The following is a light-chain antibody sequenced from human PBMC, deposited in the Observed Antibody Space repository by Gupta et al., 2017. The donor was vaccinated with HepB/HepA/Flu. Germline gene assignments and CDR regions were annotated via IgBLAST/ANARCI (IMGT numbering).Light chain of an antibody. V-gene: IGLV3-19*01. CDR2: GKN. Sequence: SVALGQTVRITCQGDSVRTYSATWYQQKPGQAPVLVIFGKNKRPSGIPDRFSGSTSGDTASFTITGAQAEDEGDYYCHSRDSSGKYRIFGGGTKVTVL. CDR1: SVRTYS. J-gene: IGLJ2*01. CDR3: HSRDSSGKYRI.